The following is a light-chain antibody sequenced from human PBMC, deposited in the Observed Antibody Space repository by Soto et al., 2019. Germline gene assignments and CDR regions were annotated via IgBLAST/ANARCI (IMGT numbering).Light chain of an antibody. CDR2: KVS. Sequence: DIQMTPSPSTLSASVGDRVNMTCRASQNIGSWVAWYXQHTGKXTXFLINKVSNLESGVPSRISGSGSGKEFTLTISSLQPDDFATYYCLQFNTFPWTFGQGTKVDI. CDR3: LQFNTFPWT. J-gene: IGKJ1*01. CDR1: QNIGSW. V-gene: IGKV1-5*03.